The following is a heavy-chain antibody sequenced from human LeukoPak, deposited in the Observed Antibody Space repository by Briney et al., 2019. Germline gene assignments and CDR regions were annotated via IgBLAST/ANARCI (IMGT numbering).Heavy chain of an antibody. CDR1: GYTFTSYG. V-gene: IGHV1-69*06. CDR2: IIPIFGTA. D-gene: IGHD3-10*01. CDR3: ARVIGVRDFMVRGRYYYYYMDV. Sequence: VASVKVSCKASGYTFTSYGISWVRQAPGQGLEWMGGIIPIFGTANYAQKFQGRVTITADKSTSTAYMELSSLRSEDTAVYYCARVIGVRDFMVRGRYYYYYMDVWGKGTTVTVSS. J-gene: IGHJ6*03.